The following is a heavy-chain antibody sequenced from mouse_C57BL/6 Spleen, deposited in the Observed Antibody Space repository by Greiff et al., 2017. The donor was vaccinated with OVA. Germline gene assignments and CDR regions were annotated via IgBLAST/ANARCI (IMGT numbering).Heavy chain of an antibody. J-gene: IGHJ1*03. Sequence: QVQLQQPGAELVKPGASVQMSCKASGYTFTSYWITWVKQRPGPGLEWIGDIYPGSGSTNYNEKFKSKATLTVDTSSSTAYMQLSSLTSEDSAVYYCARSGVTTVVGDWYFDVWGTGTTVTVSS. CDR3: ARSGVTTVVGDWYFDV. CDR1: GYTFTSYW. V-gene: IGHV1-55*01. D-gene: IGHD1-1*01. CDR2: IYPGSGST.